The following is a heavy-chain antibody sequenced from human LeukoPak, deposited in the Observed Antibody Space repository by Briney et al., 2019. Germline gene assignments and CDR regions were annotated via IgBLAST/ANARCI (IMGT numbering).Heavy chain of an antibody. Sequence: SETLSLTCTVSGGSISSYYWSWIRQPAGKGLEWIGRIYTSGSTNYNPSLKSRVTMSVDTSKNQFSLKLSSVTAADTAVYYCARLYYDFWSGYPDYWGQGTLVTVSS. CDR2: IYTSGST. V-gene: IGHV4-4*07. CDR1: GGSISSYY. J-gene: IGHJ4*02. D-gene: IGHD3-3*01. CDR3: ARLYYDFWSGYPDY.